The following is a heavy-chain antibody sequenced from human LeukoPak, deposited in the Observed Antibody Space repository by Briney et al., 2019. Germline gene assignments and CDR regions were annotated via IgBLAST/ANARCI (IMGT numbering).Heavy chain of an antibody. D-gene: IGHD3-16*01. Sequence: SETLSLTCTVSGGSISSYYWSWIRQPPGKGLEWIGYIYYSGSTNYNPSLKSRVTISVDTSKNQFSLKLSSVTAADTAVYYCASTLGFGSHFDYWGQGTLVTVSS. V-gene: IGHV4-59*08. CDR3: ASTLGFGSHFDY. J-gene: IGHJ4*02. CDR1: GGSISSYY. CDR2: IYYSGST.